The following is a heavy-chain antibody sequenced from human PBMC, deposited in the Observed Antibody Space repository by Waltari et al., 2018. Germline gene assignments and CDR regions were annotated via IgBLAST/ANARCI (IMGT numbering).Heavy chain of an antibody. Sequence: QLQLQESGPGLVKPSETLSLTCTVSGGSISSSSYYWGWIRQPPGKGLEWIGRIYYRGSTYYKPSLKSQVTISVDTSKNQFALKLCSVTAADTAVYYCARGYYDFWTGHYMDVWGKGTTVTISS. CDR2: IYYRGST. CDR3: ARGYYDFWTGHYMDV. D-gene: IGHD3-3*01. CDR1: GGSISSSSYY. J-gene: IGHJ6*03. V-gene: IGHV4-39*07.